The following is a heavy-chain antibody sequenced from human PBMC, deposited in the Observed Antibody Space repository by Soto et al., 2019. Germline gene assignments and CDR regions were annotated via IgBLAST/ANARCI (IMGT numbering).Heavy chain of an antibody. V-gene: IGHV3-21*01. Sequence: GGSLRLSCAASGFNFNVYSMNWVRQAPGKGLEWISSISSSSNYIHYRDSVRGRFTISRDNAKNSLYLQLDSLRVEDTAVYFCARGRGSEVFDSWGQGTLVTVSS. CDR2: ISSSSNYI. CDR3: ARGRGSEVFDS. J-gene: IGHJ5*01. CDR1: GFNFNVYS. D-gene: IGHD5-12*01.